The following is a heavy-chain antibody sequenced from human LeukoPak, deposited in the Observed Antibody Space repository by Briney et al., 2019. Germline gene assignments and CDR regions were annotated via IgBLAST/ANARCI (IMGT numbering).Heavy chain of an antibody. CDR1: GYTFTSYY. J-gene: IGHJ4*02. D-gene: IGHD6-19*01. V-gene: IGHV1-46*01. Sequence: ASVKVSCKASGYTFTSYYMHWVRQAPGQGLEWMGIINPSGGSTTFAQKFQGRVTMTRDASTSTVYLELSSLRSEDTAVYYCARSRSRGWHDFWGQGTLVIVSS. CDR2: INPSGGST. CDR3: ARSRSRGWHDF.